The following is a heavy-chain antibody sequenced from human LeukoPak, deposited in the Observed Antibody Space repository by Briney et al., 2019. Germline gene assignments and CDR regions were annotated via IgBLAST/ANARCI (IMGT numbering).Heavy chain of an antibody. CDR3: AKAYCGSISCYFDY. CDR1: GFTFDNYA. J-gene: IGHJ4*02. CDR2: LTWNSGST. D-gene: IGHD2-2*01. V-gene: IGHV3-9*01. Sequence: GGSLRLSCAASGFTFDNYAMHWVRQAPGKGLEWVSGLTWNSGSTGYADSVKGRFTISRDNAKNSLYLPMNSLRPEDTALYYCAKAYCGSISCYFDYWGQGTLVTVSS.